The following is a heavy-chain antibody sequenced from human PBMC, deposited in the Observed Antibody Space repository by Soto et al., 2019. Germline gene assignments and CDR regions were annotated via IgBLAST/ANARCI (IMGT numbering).Heavy chain of an antibody. J-gene: IGHJ4*02. CDR3: AKDFDYGGSTSFDY. Sequence: GGSLRLSCAASGFTFSSYGMHWVRQAPGKGLGWVAVISYDGSNKYYADSVKGRFTISRDNSKNTLYLQMNSLRAEDTAVYYCAKDFDYGGSTSFDYWGQGTLVTVSS. D-gene: IGHD4-17*01. V-gene: IGHV3-30*18. CDR2: ISYDGSNK. CDR1: GFTFSSYG.